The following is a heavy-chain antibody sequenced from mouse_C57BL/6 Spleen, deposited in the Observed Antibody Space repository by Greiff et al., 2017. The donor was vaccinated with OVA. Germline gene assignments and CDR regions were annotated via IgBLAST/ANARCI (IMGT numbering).Heavy chain of an antibody. V-gene: IGHV1-52*01. Sequence: VVRPGSSVKLSRKASGYTFTSYWMHWVKQRPIQGLEWIGNIDPSDSETHYNQKFKDKATLTVDKSSSTAYMQLSSLTSEDSAVYYCARRDYYGYYFDYWGQGTTLTVSS. D-gene: IGHD1-2*01. CDR3: ARRDYYGYYFDY. CDR1: GYTFTSYW. CDR2: IDPSDSET. J-gene: IGHJ2*01.